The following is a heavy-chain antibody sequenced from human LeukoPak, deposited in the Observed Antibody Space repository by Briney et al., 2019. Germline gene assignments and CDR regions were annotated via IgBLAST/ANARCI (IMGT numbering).Heavy chain of an antibody. D-gene: IGHD5-12*01. V-gene: IGHV5-51*01. CDR2: IYPVDSKT. CDR1: GYNFTTYW. Sequence: GESLKISCKGSGYNFTTYWIGWVRQMPGKGLEWMGIIYPVDSKTRYSPSFQGQVTISADKSISTAYLQWSSLKASDTAMYYCARLPGIVATIERYFDYWGQGTLVTVSS. CDR3: ARLPGIVATIERYFDY. J-gene: IGHJ4*02.